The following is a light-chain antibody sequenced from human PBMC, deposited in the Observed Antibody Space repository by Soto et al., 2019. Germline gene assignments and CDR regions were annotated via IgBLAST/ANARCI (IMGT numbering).Light chain of an antibody. CDR3: QQHNNWPPYT. J-gene: IGKJ2*01. CDR2: GAS. V-gene: IGKV3-15*01. Sequence: EVVMTQSPATLSVSPGDRATLSCRASQSVSNNLAWYQQKPGQAPRLLIYGASTGATGLPARFSASGSGTEFTLTISSLQSEDFAVYYYQQHNNWPPYTFGQGTKLEIK. CDR1: QSVSNN.